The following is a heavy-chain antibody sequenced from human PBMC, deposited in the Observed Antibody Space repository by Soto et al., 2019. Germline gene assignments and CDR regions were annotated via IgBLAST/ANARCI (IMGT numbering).Heavy chain of an antibody. J-gene: IGHJ4*02. CDR2: IYYSGST. D-gene: IGHD3-10*01. V-gene: IGHV4-30-4*01. CDR3: ARVGGFGATTIDY. CDR1: GGSISSGDYY. Sequence: QVQLQESGPGLVKPSQTLSLTCTVSGGSISSGDYYWSWIRQPPGKGLEWIGYIYYSGSTYYNPSLKSRVTXSXDXXKNQFSLKLSSVTAADTAVYCCARVGGFGATTIDYWGQGTLVTVSS.